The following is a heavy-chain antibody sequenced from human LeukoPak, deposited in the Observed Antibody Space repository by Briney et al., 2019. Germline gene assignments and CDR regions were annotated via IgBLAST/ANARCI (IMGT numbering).Heavy chain of an antibody. CDR1: GFTFSSYS. V-gene: IGHV3-48*01. CDR3: AESYDTDAFDI. J-gene: IGHJ3*02. CDR2: ISSSSSTI. Sequence: GGSLRLSCAASGFTFSSYSMNWVRQAPGKGLEWVSYISSSSSTIYYADSVKGRFTISRDNAKNSLYLQMNSLRAEDTAVYYCAESYDTDAFDIWGQGTMVTVSS. D-gene: IGHD3-22*01.